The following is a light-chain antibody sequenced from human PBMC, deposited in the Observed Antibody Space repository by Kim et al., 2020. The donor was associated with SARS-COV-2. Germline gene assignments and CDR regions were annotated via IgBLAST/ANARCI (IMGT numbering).Light chain of an antibody. Sequence: LSPGERATLSCRASQSVSSNSLAWYQQKPGQAPRLLIYGASSRATGIPDRFSGSGSGTDFTLTISRLDPEDVAVYYCQQYAGLPRTFGQGTKLEI. CDR2: GAS. CDR3: QQYAGLPRT. J-gene: IGKJ2*02. V-gene: IGKV3-20*01. CDR1: QSVSSNS.